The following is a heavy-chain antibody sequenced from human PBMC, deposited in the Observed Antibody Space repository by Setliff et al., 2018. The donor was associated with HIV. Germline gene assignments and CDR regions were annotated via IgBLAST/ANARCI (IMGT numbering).Heavy chain of an antibody. CDR2: IYYSGST. Sequence: PSETLSLTCTVSSGSISSSIFYWGWIRQPPGKGLEWIGSIYYSGSTYYNPSLKSRVTISVDTSKNQFSLKLSSVTAADTAVYYCARRLIVVVTHFDYWGQGTLVTVSS. V-gene: IGHV4-39*01. D-gene: IGHD3-22*01. CDR3: ARRLIVVVTHFDY. J-gene: IGHJ4*02. CDR1: SGSISSSIFY.